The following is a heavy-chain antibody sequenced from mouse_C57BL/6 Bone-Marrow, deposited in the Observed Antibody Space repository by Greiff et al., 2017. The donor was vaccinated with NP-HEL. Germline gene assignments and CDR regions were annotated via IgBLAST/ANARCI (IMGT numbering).Heavy chain of an antibody. CDR3: TMARLDW. Sequence: VQLQQSGAELVRPGASVKLSCTASGFNIKDDYMHWVKQRPEQGLEWIGWIDPENGDTEYASKFQGKATITADKSSSTAYLQLSGLTSEDTAVYYCTMARLDWWGQGTTLTVSS. CDR2: IDPENGDT. V-gene: IGHV14-4*01. CDR1: GFNIKDDY. J-gene: IGHJ2*01.